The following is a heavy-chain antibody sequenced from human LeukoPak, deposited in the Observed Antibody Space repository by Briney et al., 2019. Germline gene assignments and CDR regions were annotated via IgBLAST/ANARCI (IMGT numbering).Heavy chain of an antibody. J-gene: IGHJ4*02. Sequence: SETLSLTCTVSGGSISSSTYYWGWIRQPPGKGLEWIGSMYYSGSTYYNPSLKSRVTISVDTSKNQFSLKLSSVTAADTAVYYCARGTSTSSWYFPYWGQGTLVTVSS. CDR3: ARGTSTSSWYFPY. CDR2: MYYSGST. D-gene: IGHD6-13*01. CDR1: GGSISSSTYY. V-gene: IGHV4-39*07.